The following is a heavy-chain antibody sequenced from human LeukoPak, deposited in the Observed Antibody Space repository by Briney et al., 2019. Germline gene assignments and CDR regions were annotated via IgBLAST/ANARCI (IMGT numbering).Heavy chain of an antibody. J-gene: IGHJ4*02. CDR3: APPTRGGIAVTDTFGS. CDR2: INQIGGT. Sequence: SETLSLTCTVYVGSFSGYYWSCIRQPPVKGLECIGEINQIGGTNYNPSFKSRVAISVDTSKNRLSLMLNSVTAADTPLYYCAPPTRGGIAVTDTFGSWGQGTLVTVSS. V-gene: IGHV4-34*01. CDR1: VGSFSGYY. D-gene: IGHD6-19*01.